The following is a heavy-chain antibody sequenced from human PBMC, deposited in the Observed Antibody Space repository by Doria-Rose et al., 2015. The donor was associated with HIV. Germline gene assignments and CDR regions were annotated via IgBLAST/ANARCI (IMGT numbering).Heavy chain of an antibody. J-gene: IGHJ4*02. D-gene: IGHD6-13*01. V-gene: IGHV2-26*01. CDR1: GVSLSSPGMG. CDR3: ARIKSSRWYHKYYFDF. CDR2: IFSDEER. Sequence: QVTLKESGPVLVKPTETLTLTCTVSGVSLSSPGMGVSWIRQPPGKALEWLANIFSDEERSYKTSLKSRLTTSRRASKSQVVLPMTDMDPVDTATYYCARIKSSRWYHKYYFDFWGQGTLVIVSA.